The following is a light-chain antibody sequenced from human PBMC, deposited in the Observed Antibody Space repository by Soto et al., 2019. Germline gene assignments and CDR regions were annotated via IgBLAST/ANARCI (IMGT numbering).Light chain of an antibody. CDR2: ETS. CDR1: QRLSTY. V-gene: IGKV3-11*01. CDR3: QQRSTWPPGYT. Sequence: EIVLTQSPGTLSLSPGERATLSCRASQRLSTYLAWYQQEPGQAPRLLIYETSKRATGVPTRFSGSGSGTDFTLTISSLEPEDFALYYCQQRSTWPPGYTFGQGTKLEIK. J-gene: IGKJ2*01.